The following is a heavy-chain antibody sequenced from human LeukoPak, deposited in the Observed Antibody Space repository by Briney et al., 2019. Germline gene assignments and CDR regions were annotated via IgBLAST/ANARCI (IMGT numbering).Heavy chain of an antibody. J-gene: IGHJ4*02. V-gene: IGHV3-23*01. CDR3: AKEGLLATTNLFVDY. Sequence: PGGSLRLSCAASGFTFSSYAMSWVRQAPGKGLEWVSAISGSGGSTYYADSAKGRFTISRDNSKNTLYLQMNSLRAEDAAVYYCAKEGLLATTNLFVDYWGQGTLVTVSS. CDR1: GFTFSSYA. CDR2: ISGSGGST. D-gene: IGHD1-26*01.